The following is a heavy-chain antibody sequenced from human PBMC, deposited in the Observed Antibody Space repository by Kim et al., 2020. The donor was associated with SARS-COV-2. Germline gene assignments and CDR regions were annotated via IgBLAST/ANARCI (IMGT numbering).Heavy chain of an antibody. J-gene: IGHJ4*01. Sequence: SETLSLTCTVSGGSISSSSYYWGWIRQPPGKGLEWIGSIYYSGSTYYNPSLKSRVTISVDTSKNQFSLKLSSVTAADTSVYYCARGSVVLLAASYYFDY. CDR2: IYYSGST. CDR1: GGSISSSSYY. V-gene: IGHV4-39*07. CDR3: ARGSVVLLAASYYFDY. D-gene: IGHD2-15*01.